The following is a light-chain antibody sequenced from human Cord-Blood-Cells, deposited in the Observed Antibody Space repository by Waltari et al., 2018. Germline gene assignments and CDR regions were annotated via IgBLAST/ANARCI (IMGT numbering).Light chain of an antibody. V-gene: IGKV4-1*01. J-gene: IGKJ3*01. CDR1: QSVLYSSNNKNY. CDR3: QQYYSTPFT. CDR2: WAS. Sequence: DIVMTQSPDSLAVSLGERATINCKSSQSVLYSSNNKNYLAWYQQKPGQPSKLLLFWASTRESGVPDRFSGSGSGTDFTLTISSLQAEDVAVYYGQQYYSTPFTFGPGTKVDIK.